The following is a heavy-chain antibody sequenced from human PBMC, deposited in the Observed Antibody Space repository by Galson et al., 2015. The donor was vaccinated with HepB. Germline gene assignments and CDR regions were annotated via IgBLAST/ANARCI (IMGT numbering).Heavy chain of an antibody. CDR3: ASPIAVAGNYYYYGMDV. J-gene: IGHJ6*02. CDR2: IDPSDSYT. Sequence: QSGAEVKKPGESLRISCKGSGYSFTSYWISWVRQMPGKGLEWMGRIDPSDSYTNYSPSFQGHVTISADKSISTAYLQWSSLKASDTAMYYCASPIAVAGNYYYYGMDVWGQGTTVTVSS. CDR1: GYSFTSYW. V-gene: IGHV5-10-1*01. D-gene: IGHD6-19*01.